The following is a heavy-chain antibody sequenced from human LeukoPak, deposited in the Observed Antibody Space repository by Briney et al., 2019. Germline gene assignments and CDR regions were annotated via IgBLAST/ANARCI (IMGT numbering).Heavy chain of an antibody. V-gene: IGHV4-4*07. CDR3: AKVFHD. Sequence: SETLSLTCTVSRGSISGDYWSWIRQPAGRGLEWIGLIYTSGTANYNPSLKSRVTMSLDTSKNQFSLKLSSVTAADTAVYYCAKVFHDWGQGTMVTVSS. CDR1: RGSISGDY. CDR2: IYTSGTA. J-gene: IGHJ3*01.